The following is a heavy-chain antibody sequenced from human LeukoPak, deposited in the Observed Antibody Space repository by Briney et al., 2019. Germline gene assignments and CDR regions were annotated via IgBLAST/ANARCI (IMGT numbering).Heavy chain of an antibody. V-gene: IGHV5-10-1*01. CDR3: VRGSASASLYFDY. CDR2: IDPSDSYT. CDR1: GYSFPSYW. D-gene: IGHD3-10*01. Sequence: GESLKISCKGSGYSFPSYWISWVRQMPGKGLEWMGRIDPSDSYTKYSPSFQGHVTISADKSISTAYLQWSSLKASDTAMYYCVRGSASASLYFDYWGQGTLVTVSS. J-gene: IGHJ4*02.